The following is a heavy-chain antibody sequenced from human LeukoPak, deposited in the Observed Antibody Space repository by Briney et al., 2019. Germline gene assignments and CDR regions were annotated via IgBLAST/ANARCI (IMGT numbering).Heavy chain of an antibody. CDR1: GFTFSNYG. D-gene: IGHD6-19*01. J-gene: IGHJ4*02. Sequence: GGSLRLSCAASGFTFSNYGMHWVRQAPGKGLEWVAVIWHDGSEKYYGDSVKGRFTISRDNSKNTLYLQMNSLRAEDTAVYYCAKDRYEGASGWVFDYWGQGTLVTVSS. V-gene: IGHV3-30*02. CDR3: AKDRYEGASGWVFDY. CDR2: IWHDGSEK.